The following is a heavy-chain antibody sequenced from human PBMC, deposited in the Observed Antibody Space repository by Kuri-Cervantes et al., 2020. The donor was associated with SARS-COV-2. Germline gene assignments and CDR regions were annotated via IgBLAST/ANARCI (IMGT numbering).Heavy chain of an antibody. CDR2: ISSSSSYI. V-gene: IGHV3-21*04. D-gene: IGHD1-26*01. CDR3: AKDDEDSGIYGDAFDI. CDR1: GFTFSSYS. Sequence: GESLKISCAASGFTFSSYSMNWVRQAPGKGLEWVSSISSSSSYIYYADSVKGRFTTSRDNAKNSLYLQMNSLRAEDTAVYYCAKDDEDSGIYGDAFDIWGQGTMVTVSS. J-gene: IGHJ3*02.